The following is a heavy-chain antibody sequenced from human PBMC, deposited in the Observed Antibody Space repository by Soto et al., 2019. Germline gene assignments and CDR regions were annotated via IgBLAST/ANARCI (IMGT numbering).Heavy chain of an antibody. Sequence: SETLSLTCAVYGGSFSGYYWTWIRQPPGKGLEWIGEINHSGSTYYNPSLKSRVTISVDTSKNQFSLKLSSVTAADTAVYYCATPTEYSSSGPNSYYYYGMDVWGQGTTVTVSS. CDR3: ATPTEYSSSGPNSYYYYGMDV. V-gene: IGHV4-34*01. D-gene: IGHD6-6*01. CDR2: INHSGST. J-gene: IGHJ6*02. CDR1: GGSFSGYY.